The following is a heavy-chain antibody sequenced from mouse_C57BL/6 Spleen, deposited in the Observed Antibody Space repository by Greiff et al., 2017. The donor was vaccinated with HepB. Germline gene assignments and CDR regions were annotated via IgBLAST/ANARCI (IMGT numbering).Heavy chain of an antibody. J-gene: IGHJ3*01. CDR1: GYTFTSYW. Sequence: VQLQQPGAELVKPGASVKLSCKASGYTFTSYWMQWVKQRPGQGLEWIGEIDPSDSYTNYNQKFKGKATLTVDTSSSTAYMQLSSLTSEDSAVYYCARCLMERRGFAYWGQGTLVTVSA. CDR3: ARCLMERRGFAY. CDR2: IDPSDSYT. V-gene: IGHV1-50*01. D-gene: IGHD1-1*02.